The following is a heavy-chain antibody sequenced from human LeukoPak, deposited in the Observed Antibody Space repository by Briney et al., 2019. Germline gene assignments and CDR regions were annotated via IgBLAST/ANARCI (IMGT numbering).Heavy chain of an antibody. CDR3: ARESPGGSGYYYYYYYMDV. D-gene: IGHD3-22*01. CDR1: GFTFSSYW. V-gene: IGHV3-48*01. CDR2: ISSSSSTI. Sequence: GGSPRLSCAASGFTFSSYWMNWVRQAPGKGLEWVSYISSSSSTIYYADSVKGRFTISRDNAKNSLYLQMNSLRAEDTAVYYCARESPGGSGYYYYYYYMDVWGKGTTVTVSS. J-gene: IGHJ6*03.